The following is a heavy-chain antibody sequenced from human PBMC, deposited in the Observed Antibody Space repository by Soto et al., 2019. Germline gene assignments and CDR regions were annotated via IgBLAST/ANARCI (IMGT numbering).Heavy chain of an antibody. CDR1: GGSISSGGYY. CDR3: AREESGSLPGAFDI. V-gene: IGHV4-31*03. J-gene: IGHJ3*02. CDR2: IYYSGST. Sequence: PSETLSLTCTVSGGSISSGGYYWSWIRQHPGKGLEWIGYIYYSGSTYYNPSLKSRVTISVDTSKNQFSLKLSSVTAADTAVYYCAREESGSLPGAFDIWGQGTMVTVSS. D-gene: IGHD1-26*01.